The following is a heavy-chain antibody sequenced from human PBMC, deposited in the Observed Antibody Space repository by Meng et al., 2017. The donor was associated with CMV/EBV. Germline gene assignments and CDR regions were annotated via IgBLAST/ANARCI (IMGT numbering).Heavy chain of an antibody. J-gene: IGHJ4*02. CDR3: ARDLGEQLEGISGPRV. CDR2: ISWNSGSI. Sequence: GGSLRLSCAASGFTFDDYAMHWVRQAPGKGLEWVSGISWNSGSIGYADSVKGRFTISRDNAKNSLYLQMNSLRAEDMALYYCARDLGEQLEGISGPRVWGQGTLVTVSS. V-gene: IGHV3-9*03. CDR1: GFTFDDYA. D-gene: IGHD6-6*01.